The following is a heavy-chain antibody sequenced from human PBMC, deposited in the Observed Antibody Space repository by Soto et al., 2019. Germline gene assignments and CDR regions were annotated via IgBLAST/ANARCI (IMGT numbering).Heavy chain of an antibody. V-gene: IGHV3-30-3*01. CDR2: ISYDGSNK. Sequence: QVQLVESGGGVVQPGRSLRLSCAASGFTFSSYAMHWVRQAPGKGLEWVAVISYDGSNKYYADSVKGRFTISRDNSKNTLYLQMNSLRAEDTAVYYCAREGGYELYGMEVWGQGTTVTVSS. J-gene: IGHJ6*02. CDR1: GFTFSSYA. CDR3: AREGGYELYGMEV. D-gene: IGHD2-15*01.